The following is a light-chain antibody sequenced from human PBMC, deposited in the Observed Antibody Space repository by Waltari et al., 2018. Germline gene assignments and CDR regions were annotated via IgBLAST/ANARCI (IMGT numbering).Light chain of an antibody. J-gene: IGLJ1*01. V-gene: IGLV2-23*01. CDR3: CSNNEGHTHV. CDR2: HSS. CDR1: LGTSNL. Sequence: QSALTQPASVSGSPGQSVTITCTGALGTSNLVSWYQQLPGTVPKLILYHSSERPSGTSIRFSGSRSGNTASLTISGLQSEDEAVYYCCSNNEGHTHVFGTGTRVTVL.